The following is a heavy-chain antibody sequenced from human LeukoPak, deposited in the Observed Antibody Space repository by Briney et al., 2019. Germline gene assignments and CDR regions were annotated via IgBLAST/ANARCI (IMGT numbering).Heavy chain of an antibody. CDR1: GYSFTSYW. V-gene: IGHV5-51*01. J-gene: IGHJ6*03. CDR3: ARYGYCSGGSCQHYYMDV. D-gene: IGHD2-15*01. CDR2: IYPGDSDT. Sequence: GESLKISCKGSGYSFTSYWIGWVRQMPGKGLEWMGIIYPGDSDTRYSPSFQGQVTISADKSISTAYLQWSSLKASDTAMYYCARYGYCSGGSCQHYYMDVWGKGTTVTISS.